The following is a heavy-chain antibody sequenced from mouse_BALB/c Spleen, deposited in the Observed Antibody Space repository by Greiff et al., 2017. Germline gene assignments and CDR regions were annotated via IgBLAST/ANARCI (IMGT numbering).Heavy chain of an antibody. CDR1: GYTFTSYV. V-gene: IGHV1-14*01. CDR3: ARGDLFYAMDY. Sequence: EVQLQKSGPELVKPGASVKMSCKASGYTFTSYVMHWVKQKPGQGLEWIGYINPYNDGTKYNEKFKGKATLTSDKSSSTAYMELSSLTSEDSAVYYCARGDLFYAMDYWGQGTSVTVSS. J-gene: IGHJ4*01. CDR2: INPYNDGT.